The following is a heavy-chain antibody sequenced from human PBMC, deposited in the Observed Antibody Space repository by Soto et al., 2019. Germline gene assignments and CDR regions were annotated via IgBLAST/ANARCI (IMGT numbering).Heavy chain of an antibody. J-gene: IGHJ1*01. CDR2: IYPSGST. CDR1: GGSFSNYY. D-gene: IGHD1-26*01. CDR3: ASGPFSRGVGATNPSH. V-gene: IGHV4-34*02. Sequence: QVQLQQWGAGLLTPSETLSLTCTVYGGSFSNYYWTWIRQSPGKGLDWIGEIYPSGSTNYSPSLKSRVTISADTSRSQFSLKLTSVTAAHTAVYYCASGPFSRGVGATNPSHWGQGTLVTVSS.